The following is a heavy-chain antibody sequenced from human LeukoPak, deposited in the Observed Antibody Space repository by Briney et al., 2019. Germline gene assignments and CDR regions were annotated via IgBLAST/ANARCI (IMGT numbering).Heavy chain of an antibody. J-gene: IGHJ4*02. D-gene: IGHD3-10*01. Sequence: ASVKVSCKASGYTFTSYDINWVRPATGQGLEWMGWMNPTSGHAGYAQSFQGRATMTRDTSITTAYMELNSLTSDDTAVYYCARSPVGVRKKHDFWGQGTLVIVSS. CDR3: ARSPVGVRKKHDF. CDR1: GYTFTSYD. V-gene: IGHV1-8*01. CDR2: MNPTSGHA.